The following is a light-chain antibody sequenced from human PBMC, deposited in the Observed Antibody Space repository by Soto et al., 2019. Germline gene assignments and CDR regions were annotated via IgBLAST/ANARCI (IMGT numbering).Light chain of an antibody. J-gene: IGKJ3*01. CDR3: QQYGSSPFT. CDR2: GAS. Sequence: EIVWTQSPGTLSLSPGERATLSCRASQSVSNRYLAWYQQKPGQAPRLLIYGASSRASGIPDRFSGSGSGTDFTLTISRLEPEDFAVYYCQQYGSSPFTFGPGTKVDIK. V-gene: IGKV3-20*01. CDR1: QSVSNRY.